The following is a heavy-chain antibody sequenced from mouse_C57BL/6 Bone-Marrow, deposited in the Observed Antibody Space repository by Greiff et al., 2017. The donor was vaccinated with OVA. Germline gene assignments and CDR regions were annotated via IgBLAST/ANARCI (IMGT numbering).Heavy chain of an antibody. Sequence: VQLQQPGTELVKPGASVKLSCKASGYTFTSYWMHWVKQRPGQGLEWIGNINPSNGGTNYNEKFKSKATLTVDKSSSTAYMQLSSLTSEDSAVYYWARGSYECDVRLAYWGQGTLVTVSA. D-gene: IGHD2-4*01. CDR2: INPSNGGT. CDR3: ARGSYECDVRLAY. CDR1: GYTFTSYW. V-gene: IGHV1-53*01. J-gene: IGHJ3*01.